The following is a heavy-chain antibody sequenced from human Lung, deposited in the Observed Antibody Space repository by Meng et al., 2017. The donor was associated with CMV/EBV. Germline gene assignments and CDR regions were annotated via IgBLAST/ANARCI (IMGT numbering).Heavy chain of an antibody. Sequence: QGQLQGSGQGLLKPSQTLSLPCTVSGGSISSGGFYWSWIRQHPGKGLEWIGYIYYSGSTYYNPSLRSRVAISIDTSKNQFSLKLTSVTAADTAVYFCARTNYGDYNWFDPWGQGTLVTVSS. CDR2: IYYSGST. CDR3: ARTNYGDYNWFDP. CDR1: GGSISSGGFY. V-gene: IGHV4-31*03. J-gene: IGHJ5*02. D-gene: IGHD4-17*01.